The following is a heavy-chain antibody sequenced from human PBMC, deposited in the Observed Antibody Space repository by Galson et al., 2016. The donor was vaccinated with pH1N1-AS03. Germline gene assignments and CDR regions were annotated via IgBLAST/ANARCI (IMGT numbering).Heavy chain of an antibody. Sequence: QSGAEVKQPGESLRISCKTSGYLFTNYWIGWVRQMPGKGLEWMGIFYPSDSDARYSPSFQGQVTFSADKSTATAYLQWSTLKAADTAIYSCARHASPTILSYHFDYWGRGTLVTVSS. V-gene: IGHV5-51*01. CDR2: FYPSDSDA. CDR3: ARHASPTILSYHFDY. J-gene: IGHJ4*02. CDR1: GYLFTNYW. D-gene: IGHD2-2*01.